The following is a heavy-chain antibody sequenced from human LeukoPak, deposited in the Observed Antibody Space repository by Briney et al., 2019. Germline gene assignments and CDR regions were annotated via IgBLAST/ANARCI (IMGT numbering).Heavy chain of an antibody. CDR2: ISSSSSYT. Sequence: GGSLRLSCAPSRFTFSPYYISWIRQAPGKGPEWVSYISSSSSYTNYADSVKGRFTISRDNAKNSLYLQMNSLRAEDTAVYYCARAVVAALVDYWGQGTLVTVSS. D-gene: IGHD1-26*01. CDR3: ARAVVAALVDY. J-gene: IGHJ4*02. V-gene: IGHV3-11*05. CDR1: RFTFSPYY.